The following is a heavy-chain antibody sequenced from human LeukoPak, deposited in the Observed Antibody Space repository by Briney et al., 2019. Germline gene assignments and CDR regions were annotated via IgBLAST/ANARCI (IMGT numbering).Heavy chain of an antibody. CDR2: ISSSTSYI. CDR1: GFTFSSYS. J-gene: IGHJ4*02. CDR3: ARASGSYYYFGY. V-gene: IGHV3-21*01. D-gene: IGHD3-10*01. Sequence: GGSLRLSCAASGFTFSSYSMNWVRQAPGKGLEWVSSISSSTSYIYYADSVKGRFTISRDNAKNSLYLQMNSLRAEDTAVYYCARASGSYYYFGYWGQGTLVTVSS.